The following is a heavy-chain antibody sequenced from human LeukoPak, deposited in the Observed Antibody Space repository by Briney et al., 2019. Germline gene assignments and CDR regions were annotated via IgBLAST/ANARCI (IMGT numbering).Heavy chain of an antibody. V-gene: IGHV3-9*01. Sequence: GGSLRLSCAASGFTFDDYAMHWVRRAPGKGLEWVSGISRNSGSIGYADSVKGRFTISRDNAKNSLYLQMNSLRAEDTALYYCAKDSLRYCSSTSCYQFDYWGQGTLVTVSS. J-gene: IGHJ4*02. CDR1: GFTFDDYA. D-gene: IGHD2-2*01. CDR3: AKDSLRYCSSTSCYQFDY. CDR2: ISRNSGSI.